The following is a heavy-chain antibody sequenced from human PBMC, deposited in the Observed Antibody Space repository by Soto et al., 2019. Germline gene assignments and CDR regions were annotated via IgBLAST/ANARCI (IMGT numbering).Heavy chain of an antibody. V-gene: IGHV3-74*01. J-gene: IGHJ6*02. CDR1: GFTFSSYW. CDR2: INSDGSST. Sequence: SGGSLRLSCAASGFTFSSYWMHWVRQAPGKGLVWVSRINSDGSSTSYADSVKGRFTISRDNAKNTLYLQMNSLRAEDTAVYYCVRQMVYAIPRYYYYYGMDVWGQGTTVTVSS. CDR3: VRQMVYAIPRYYYYYGMDV. D-gene: IGHD2-8*01.